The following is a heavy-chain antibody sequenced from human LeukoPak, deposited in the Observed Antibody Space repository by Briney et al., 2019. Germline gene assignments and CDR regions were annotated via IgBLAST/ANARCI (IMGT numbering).Heavy chain of an antibody. D-gene: IGHD6-19*01. Sequence: ASGKVSCKASEGTFSSYVISWVRQAPGQGLEWMGRIIPILGAPNYAQKFQGRVTITADESTGTAYMELRSLRSEDTAVYYCARGALTPGPIAVETTHFDYWGQGTPVAVSS. CDR2: IIPILGAP. CDR3: ARGALTPGPIAVETTHFDY. J-gene: IGHJ4*02. V-gene: IGHV1-69*13. CDR1: EGTFSSYV.